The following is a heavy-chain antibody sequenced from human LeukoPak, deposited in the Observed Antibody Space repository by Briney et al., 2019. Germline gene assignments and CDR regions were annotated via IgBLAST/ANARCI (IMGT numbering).Heavy chain of an antibody. V-gene: IGHV1-18*01. J-gene: IGHJ4*02. CDR1: GYTFTSYG. CDR3: AREGLYYYGSGSYPFDY. D-gene: IGHD3-10*01. CDR2: ISAYNGNT. Sequence: ASVKVSCKASGYTFTSYGISWVRQAPGQGLEWMGWISAYNGNTNYAQKLQGRVTMTTDTSTSTAYMELRSLRSDDTAVYYCAREGLYYYGSGSYPFDYWGQGTLVTVSS.